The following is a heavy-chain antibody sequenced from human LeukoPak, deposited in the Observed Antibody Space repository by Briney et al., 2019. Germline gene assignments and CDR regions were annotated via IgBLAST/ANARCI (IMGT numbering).Heavy chain of an antibody. J-gene: IGHJ4*02. CDR2: IYYSGST. CDR3: ARSLGWGSTFDY. D-gene: IGHD7-27*01. V-gene: IGHV4-31*03. CDR1: GGSISSGGYY. Sequence: PSQTLSLTCTVSGGSISSGGYYWSWIRQHPGKGLEWIGYIYYSGSTYYNPSLKSRVTISVDTSKNQFSLKLSPVTAADTAVYYCARSLGWGSTFDYWGQGTLVTVSS.